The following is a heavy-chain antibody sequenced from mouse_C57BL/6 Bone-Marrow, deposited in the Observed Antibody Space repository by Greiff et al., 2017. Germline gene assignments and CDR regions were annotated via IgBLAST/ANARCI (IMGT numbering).Heavy chain of an antibody. J-gene: IGHJ4*01. CDR1: YTFSRRVH. CDR3: SEDSAVYYCAVYYDNREDY. Sequence: QVHVKQSGPELARPWASVKISCQAFYTFSRRVHFAIRDTNYWLQWVKQRPGQGLEWIGAISPGYGDTSYIQTFKGKATLTADKSYITAYIQLCNLTSEDSAVYYCAVYYDNREDYWGQGTSVTVSS. CDR2: GQGLEWIG. D-gene: IGHD2-1*01. V-gene: IGHV1-87*01.